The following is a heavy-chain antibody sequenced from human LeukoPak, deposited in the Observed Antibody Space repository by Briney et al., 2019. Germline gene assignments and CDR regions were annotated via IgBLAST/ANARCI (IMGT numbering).Heavy chain of an antibody. CDR3: ARSYYDFWSVYDV. D-gene: IGHD3-3*01. CDR2: IYYSGST. V-gene: IGHV4-39*01. CDR1: RGSIRNSSYY. J-gene: IGHJ4*02. Sequence: PSETLSLTCTVPRGSIRNSSYYLGLIRQPPGKGLEWIGSIYYSGSTYYNPSLKSRVTISVDTSKNQFSLKLSSVTAADTAVYYCARSYYDFWSVYDVWGQGTLVTVSS.